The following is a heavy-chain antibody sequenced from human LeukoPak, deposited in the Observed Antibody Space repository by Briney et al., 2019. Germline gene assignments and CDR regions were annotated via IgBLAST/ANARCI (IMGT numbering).Heavy chain of an antibody. CDR2: SSSSGTSI. Sequence: PGGSLRPPCAASGFTFSSYEMNWVRQAPGKGLEWISYSSSSGTSIYYADSVKGRFTVSRDNTKNSLYLQMNSLRAEDTAVYYCARDSPITGSFYYYTDVWGKGTTVTVSS. CDR1: GFTFSSYE. J-gene: IGHJ6*03. V-gene: IGHV3-48*03. D-gene: IGHD1-20*01. CDR3: ARDSPITGSFYYYTDV.